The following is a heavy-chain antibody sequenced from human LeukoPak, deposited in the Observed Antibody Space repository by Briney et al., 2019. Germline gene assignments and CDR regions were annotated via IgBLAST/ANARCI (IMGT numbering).Heavy chain of an antibody. V-gene: IGHV1-18*04. D-gene: IGHD3-9*01. CDR3: ARGAANYDILTGLFDY. J-gene: IGHJ4*02. CDR1: GYTFTSYG. CDR2: ISAYNGNT. Sequence: ASVKVSCKASGYTFTSYGISWVRQAPGQGLEWMGWISAYNGNTNYAQKLQGRVTMTTDTSTSTAYMELRSLRSDDTAVYYCARGAANYDILTGLFDYWGQGTLVTVSS.